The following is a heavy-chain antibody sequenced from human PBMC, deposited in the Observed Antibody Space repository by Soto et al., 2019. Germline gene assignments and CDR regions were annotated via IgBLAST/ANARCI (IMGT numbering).Heavy chain of an antibody. Sequence: PWGSLRLSCASYGFIFKSYRMNWFRQTPGKGLEWVSSISATSTDIFYADSVKGRFTISRDNAKNALYLQMNSLKVEDTALYYVARVTGGSFLPAFWGKGALVIVSS. CDR1: GFIFKSYR. CDR2: ISATSTDI. CDR3: ARVTGGSFLPAF. D-gene: IGHD1-26*01. V-gene: IGHV3-21*06. J-gene: IGHJ4*02.